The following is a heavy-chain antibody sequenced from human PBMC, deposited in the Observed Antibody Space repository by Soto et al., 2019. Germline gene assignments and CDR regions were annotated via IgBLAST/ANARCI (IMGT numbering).Heavy chain of an antibody. D-gene: IGHD3-10*01. CDR1: GFTFSSYS. CDR3: ARDQGEYYNPAFDI. CDR2: ISSSSSYI. V-gene: IGHV3-21*01. J-gene: IGHJ3*02. Sequence: GGSLRLSCAASGFTFSSYSMNWVRQAPGKGLEWVSSISSSSSYIYYADSVKGRFTISRDNAKNSLYLQMNSLRAEDTAVYYCARDQGEYYNPAFDIWGQGTMVTVSS.